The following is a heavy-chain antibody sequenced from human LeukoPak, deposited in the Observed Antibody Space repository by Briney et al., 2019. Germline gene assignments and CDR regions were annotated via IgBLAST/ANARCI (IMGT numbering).Heavy chain of an antibody. CDR1: GFTVSSNY. J-gene: IGHJ5*02. Sequence: PGGSLRLSCAASGFTVSSNYMSWVRQAPGKGLKWVSVIYSGGSTYYADSVKGRFTISRDNSKNTLYLQMNSLRAEDTAVYYCAWSAARGWFDPWGQGTLVTVSS. D-gene: IGHD3-3*01. CDR2: IYSGGST. V-gene: IGHV3-66*01. CDR3: AWSAARGWFDP.